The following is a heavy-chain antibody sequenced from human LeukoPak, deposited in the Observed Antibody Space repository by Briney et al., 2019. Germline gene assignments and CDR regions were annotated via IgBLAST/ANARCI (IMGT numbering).Heavy chain of an antibody. V-gene: IGHV3-7*01. CDR1: GGTFSSYA. J-gene: IGHJ4*02. D-gene: IGHD3-9*01. CDR3: ARGRYFDWLSWDY. Sequence: ASVKVSCKASGGTFSSYAISWVRQAPGKGLEWVANIKQDGSEKYYVDSVKGRFTISRDNAMNSLYLQMNSLRAEDTAVYYCARGRYFDWLSWDYWGQGTLVTVSS. CDR2: IKQDGSEK.